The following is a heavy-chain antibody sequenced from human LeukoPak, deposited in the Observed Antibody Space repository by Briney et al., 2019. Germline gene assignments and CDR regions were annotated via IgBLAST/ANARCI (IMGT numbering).Heavy chain of an antibody. CDR1: GYTFTSYG. Sequence: ASVKVSCKTSGYTFTSYGISWVRQAPGQGLEWMGWINPNNGNTDYAQRLQGRLTVTKDTSTSTAYVELRSLRSDDTALYYCARDVGQYCSGGSCYPLDYWGQGTLVTVSS. CDR2: INPNNGNT. J-gene: IGHJ4*02. D-gene: IGHD2-15*01. V-gene: IGHV1-18*04. CDR3: ARDVGQYCSGGSCYPLDY.